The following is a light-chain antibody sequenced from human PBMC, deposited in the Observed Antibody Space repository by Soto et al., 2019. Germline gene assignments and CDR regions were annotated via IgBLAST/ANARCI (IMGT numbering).Light chain of an antibody. Sequence: DIVMTQSPDSLAVSLGERATINCKSSQSVLYSSNNKNYLAWYHQKLGQPPKLLIYWASTRESGVPDRFSGSGSETDFTLTISCLQAEDVAVYYCQQYYSTPITFGQGTRLEVK. CDR3: QQYYSTPIT. V-gene: IGKV4-1*01. CDR1: QSVLYSSNNKNY. J-gene: IGKJ5*01. CDR2: WAS.